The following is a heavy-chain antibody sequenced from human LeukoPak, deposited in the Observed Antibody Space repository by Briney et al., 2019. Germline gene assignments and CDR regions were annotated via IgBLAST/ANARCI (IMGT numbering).Heavy chain of an antibody. J-gene: IGHJ4*02. Sequence: SETLSLTCTASGDSTSSYYWSWIRQPPGKGLEWIGYIYDSGKTNYNASLISRVTISVDTSKNQFSLKLTSVTPADTAVYYCARGGGTLDYWGQGTLVTVSS. V-gene: IGHV4-59*01. D-gene: IGHD3-16*01. CDR1: GDSTSSYY. CDR3: ARGGGTLDY. CDR2: IYDSGKT.